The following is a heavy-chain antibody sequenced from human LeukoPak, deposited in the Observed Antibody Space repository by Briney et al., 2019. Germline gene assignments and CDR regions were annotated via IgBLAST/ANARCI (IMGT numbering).Heavy chain of an antibody. CDR2: FDPEDGET. Sequence: ASVKVSCKVSGYTFTELSMHWVRQAPGKGLEWMGGFDPEDGETIYAQKFQGRVTMTEDTSTDTAYMELSSLRSEDTAVYYCATAPTLFDAFDIWGQGTMVTVSS. CDR1: GYTFTELS. V-gene: IGHV1-24*01. J-gene: IGHJ3*02. CDR3: ATAPTLFDAFDI.